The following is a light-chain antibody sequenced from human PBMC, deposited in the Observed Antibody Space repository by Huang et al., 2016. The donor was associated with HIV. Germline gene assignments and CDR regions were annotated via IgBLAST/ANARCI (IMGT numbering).Light chain of an antibody. J-gene: IGKJ4*01. V-gene: IGKV1-5*03. CDR1: QSISSW. Sequence: DIQMTQSPSTLSASVGDRVTIICRASQSISSWLAWYQQKPGKAPKLLIHKASSLESGVPSRFSGSGSGTEFTLTISSLQPDDFATYYCQQYNSYLLTFGGGTKVEIK. CDR3: QQYNSYLLT. CDR2: KAS.